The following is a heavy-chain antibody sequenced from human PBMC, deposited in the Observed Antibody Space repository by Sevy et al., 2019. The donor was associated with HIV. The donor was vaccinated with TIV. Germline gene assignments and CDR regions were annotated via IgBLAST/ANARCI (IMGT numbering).Heavy chain of an antibody. Sequence: ASVKVSCKASGYTFTGDYLHWVRQAPGQGLESMGRVYPNSGGTNYAQKFQDRVTMTRDTSISTAYMELNRLRSDDTAVYYCARDAGGGTTNSGMDVWGQGTTVTVSS. D-gene: IGHD1-7*01. CDR3: ARDAGGGTTNSGMDV. V-gene: IGHV1-2*06. J-gene: IGHJ6*02. CDR1: GYTFTGDY. CDR2: VYPNSGGT.